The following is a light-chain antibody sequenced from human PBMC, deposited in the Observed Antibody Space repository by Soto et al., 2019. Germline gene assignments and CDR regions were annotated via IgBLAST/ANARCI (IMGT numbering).Light chain of an antibody. CDR2: DTS. Sequence: EIVLTQSPGTLSLSVGERVTLSFRASPSVSSYLAWYQQTPGQAPRLLIYDTSNSATGTPDRFSGSGSWTDFTLTISRLEPEDFTVYYCQQYGSSPLTFGGGTTVEIK. CDR1: PSVSSY. V-gene: IGKV3-20*01. J-gene: IGKJ4*01. CDR3: QQYGSSPLT.